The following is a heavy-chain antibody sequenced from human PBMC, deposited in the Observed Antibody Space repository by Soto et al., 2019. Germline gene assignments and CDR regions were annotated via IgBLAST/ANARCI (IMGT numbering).Heavy chain of an antibody. CDR1: GFTFSSYA. D-gene: IGHD1-1*01. CDR2: ISYDGSNK. J-gene: IGHJ6*02. V-gene: IGHV3-30-3*01. CDR3: ARGDGYNGNDGGGDYYYGMDV. Sequence: QVQLVESGGGVVQPGRSLRLSCAASGFTFSSYAMHWVRQAPGKGLEWVAVISYDGSNKYYADSVKGRFTISRDNSKKTLDLQMNSQSAEDTAVYYCARGDGYNGNDGGGDYYYGMDVWGQGTTVTVSS.